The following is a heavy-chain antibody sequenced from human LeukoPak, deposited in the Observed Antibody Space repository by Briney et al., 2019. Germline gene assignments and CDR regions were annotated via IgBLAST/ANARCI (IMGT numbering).Heavy chain of an antibody. J-gene: IGHJ4*02. CDR2: ISGSGGST. V-gene: IGHV3-23*01. CDR3: AKDHYYDSSGYSLDY. Sequence: GSLRLSCAASGFTFSSYAMSWVRQAPGKGLEWVSAISGSGGSTYYADSVKGRFTISRDNSKNTLYLQMNSLRAEDTAVYYCAKDHYYDSSGYSLDYWGQGTLVTVSS. D-gene: IGHD3-22*01. CDR1: GFTFSSYA.